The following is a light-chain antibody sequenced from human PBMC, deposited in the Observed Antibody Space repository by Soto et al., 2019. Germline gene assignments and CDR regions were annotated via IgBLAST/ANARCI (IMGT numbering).Light chain of an antibody. CDR2: AAS. J-gene: IGKJ4*01. Sequence: DIQMTQSPSSLSASVGDRVTITCQASQGIKNDLSWYQQKPGKAPKRLIYAASSLQSGVPSRFSGSGSGTDFILTISSLQAEDFATYYCQQLSTYPITFGGGTKVDIK. CDR1: QGIKND. CDR3: QQLSTYPIT. V-gene: IGKV1-17*01.